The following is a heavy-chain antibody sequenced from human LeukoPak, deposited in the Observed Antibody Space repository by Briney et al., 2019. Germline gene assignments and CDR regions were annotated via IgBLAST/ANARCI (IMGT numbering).Heavy chain of an antibody. CDR2: IYSGGST. J-gene: IGHJ5*02. Sequence: GGSPRLSCAAPGFTFSTYAMSWVRQAPGKGLEWVSVIYSGGSTYYADSVKGRFTISRDNSKNTLYLQMNSLRAEDTAVYYCARWVGYCSSTSCYGWFDPWGQGTLVTVSS. D-gene: IGHD2-2*01. CDR1: GFTFSTYA. V-gene: IGHV3-53*01. CDR3: ARWVGYCSSTSCYGWFDP.